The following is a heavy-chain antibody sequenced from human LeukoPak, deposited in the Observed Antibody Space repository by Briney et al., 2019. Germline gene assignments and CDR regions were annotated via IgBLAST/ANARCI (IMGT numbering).Heavy chain of an antibody. Sequence: GTSLRLSCAASGYTFSAHGMQWVRQAPGKGLEWVSSVSSGSTYIYYADSLKGRFTISRDNAKNSLYLQMNSLRAEDTAVYYCARGIAESYDILTGYYGGFDYWGQGTLVTVSS. D-gene: IGHD3-9*01. CDR2: VSSGSTYI. CDR1: GYTFSAHG. CDR3: ARGIAESYDILTGYYGGFDY. J-gene: IGHJ4*02. V-gene: IGHV3-21*01.